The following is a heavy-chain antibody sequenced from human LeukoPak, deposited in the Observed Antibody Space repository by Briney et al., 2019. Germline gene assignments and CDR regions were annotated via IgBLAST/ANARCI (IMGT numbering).Heavy chain of an antibody. CDR2: ISGSGGST. V-gene: IGHV3-23*01. D-gene: IGHD6-13*01. J-gene: IGHJ4*02. Sequence: PGGSLRPSCAASGFTFSSYAMSWVRQAPGKGLEWVSAISGSGGSTYYADSVKGRFTISRGNSKNTLYLQMNSLRAEDTAVYYCAKDLRPGYSSSWYANYFDYWGQGTLVTVSS. CDR1: GFTFSSYA. CDR3: AKDLRPGYSSSWYANYFDY.